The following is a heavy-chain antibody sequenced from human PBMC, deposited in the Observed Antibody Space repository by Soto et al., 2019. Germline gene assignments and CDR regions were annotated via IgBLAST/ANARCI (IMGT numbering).Heavy chain of an antibody. J-gene: IGHJ2*01. V-gene: IGHV3-23*01. D-gene: IGHD3-9*01. CDR1: GFTFNTYA. CDR2: INGNGDST. Sequence: EVQLLESGGGLGQPGGSLRLSCAASGFTFNTYAMSWVRQAPGKGLEWVSGINGNGDSTYYADSVKGRFFISRDNSKNTVYLQMSSLGAEDPALYYCTKDRLRFFDWLYGGGGNFDLWGRGTLVTVSS. CDR3: TKDRLRFFDWLYGGGGNFDL.